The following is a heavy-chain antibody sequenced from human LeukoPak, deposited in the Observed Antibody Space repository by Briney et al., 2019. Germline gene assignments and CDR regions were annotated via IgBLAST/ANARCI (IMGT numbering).Heavy chain of an antibody. CDR3: AKPPGYNWNDGGWDYFDY. CDR2: ISGSGGST. J-gene: IGHJ4*02. D-gene: IGHD1-1*01. V-gene: IGHV3-23*01. CDR1: GFTFSSYG. Sequence: GGSLRLSCAASGFTFSSYGMSWVRQAPGKGLEWVSAISGSGGSTYYADSVKGRFTISRDNSKNTLYLQMNSLRAEDTAVYYCAKPPGYNWNDGGWDYFDYWGQGTLVTVSS.